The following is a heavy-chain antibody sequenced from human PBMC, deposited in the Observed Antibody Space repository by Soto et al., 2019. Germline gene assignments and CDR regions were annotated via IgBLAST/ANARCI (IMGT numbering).Heavy chain of an antibody. D-gene: IGHD5-12*01. V-gene: IGHV1-2*02. Sequence: GASVKVSFKASGYTFTGYYMHWLRQAPGQGLEWMGWINPNSGCTNYAQKFQGRVTMTRDTSISTAYMELSRLRSDDTAVYYCARGYSGYAFDYWGQGTLVTVSS. J-gene: IGHJ4*02. CDR3: ARGYSGYAFDY. CDR1: GYTFTGYY. CDR2: INPNSGCT.